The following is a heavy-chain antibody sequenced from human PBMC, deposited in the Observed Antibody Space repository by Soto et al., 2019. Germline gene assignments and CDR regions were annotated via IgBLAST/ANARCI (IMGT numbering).Heavy chain of an antibody. CDR1: GFTFSSYG. CDR2: ISISSTNI. V-gene: IGHV3-48*01. J-gene: IGHJ4*02. D-gene: IGHD6-13*01. CDR3: ARGAAGNAYY. Sequence: PGGSLRPSCAASGFTFSSYGMNWVRQAPGKGLEWVSYISISSTNIHYADSVKGRFTISRDNAKNSLYLQMNGLGAEDTAVYYCARGAAGNAYYWGQGILVTVSS.